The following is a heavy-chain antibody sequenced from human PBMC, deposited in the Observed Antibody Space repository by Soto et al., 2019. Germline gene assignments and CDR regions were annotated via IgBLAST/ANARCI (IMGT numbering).Heavy chain of an antibody. CDR2: IYHSGST. D-gene: IGHD3-22*01. Sequence: SETLSLTCAVSGYSISIGYYWGWIRQPPGKGLEWIGSIYHSGSTYYNPSLKSRVTISVDTSKNQLSLKLSSVTAADTAVYYCARDGEYYYDSSGYYKVNWLDPCGQGTMVTVYS. J-gene: IGHJ5*02. CDR1: GYSISIGYY. CDR3: ARDGEYYYDSSGYYKVNWLDP. V-gene: IGHV4-38-2*02.